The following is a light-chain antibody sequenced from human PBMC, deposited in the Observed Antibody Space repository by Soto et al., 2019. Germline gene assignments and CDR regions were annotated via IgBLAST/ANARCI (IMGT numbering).Light chain of an antibody. J-gene: IGLJ2*01. Sequence: QSVLTQPPSASGTPGQRVTISCSGSSSNIGSNYVYWYQQLPGTAPKLLIYRNNQRPSGVPDRFSGSKSGTSASLAISGLRSEDEADDYCAAWDDSLSVYMVFGGGTKVTVL. CDR1: SSNIGSNY. V-gene: IGLV1-47*01. CDR3: AAWDDSLSVYMV. CDR2: RNN.